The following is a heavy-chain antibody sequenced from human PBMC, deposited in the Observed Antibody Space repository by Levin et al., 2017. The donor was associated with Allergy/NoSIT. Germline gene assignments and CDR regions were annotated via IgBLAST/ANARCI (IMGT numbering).Heavy chain of an antibody. Sequence: GESLKISCAASGFTFSSYAMHWVRQAPGKGLEWVAVISYDGSNKYYADSVKGRFTISRDNSKNTLYLQMNSLRAEDTAVYYCARDSGFGELKGSSAFDIWGQGTMVTVSS. J-gene: IGHJ3*02. CDR3: ARDSGFGELKGSSAFDI. D-gene: IGHD3-10*01. V-gene: IGHV3-30-3*01. CDR2: ISYDGSNK. CDR1: GFTFSSYA.